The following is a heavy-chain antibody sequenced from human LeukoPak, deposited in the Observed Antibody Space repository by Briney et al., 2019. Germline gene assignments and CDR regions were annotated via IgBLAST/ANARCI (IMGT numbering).Heavy chain of an antibody. V-gene: IGHV4-39*07. CDR3: AREIYSSSWSYNYYYYYMDV. CDR2: IYYSGST. Sequence: PSETLSLTCAVSGGSISSSSYYWGWIRQPPGKGLEWIGSIYYSGSTYYNPSLKSRVTISVDTSKNQFSLKLSSVTAADTAVYYCAREIYSSSWSYNYYYYYMDVWGKGTTVTVSS. CDR1: GGSISSSSYY. D-gene: IGHD6-13*01. J-gene: IGHJ6*03.